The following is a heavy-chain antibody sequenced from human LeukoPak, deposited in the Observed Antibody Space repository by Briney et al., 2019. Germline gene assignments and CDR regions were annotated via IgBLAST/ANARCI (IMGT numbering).Heavy chain of an antibody. CDR2: VDPEDGET. D-gene: IGHD4-17*01. CDR1: GYTFTDYY. CDR3: ARSDYGDFKEFDY. V-gene: IGHV1-69-2*01. Sequence: ASVKISCKVSGYTFTDYYMHWVQQAPGKGLEWMGLVDPEDGETIYAEKFQGRVTITADTPTDTAYMELSSLRSEDTAVYYCARSDYGDFKEFDYWGQGTLVTASS. J-gene: IGHJ4*02.